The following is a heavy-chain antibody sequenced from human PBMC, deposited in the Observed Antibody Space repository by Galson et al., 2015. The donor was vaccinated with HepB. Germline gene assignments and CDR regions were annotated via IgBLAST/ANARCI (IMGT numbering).Heavy chain of an antibody. Sequence: SVKVSCKASGYTFTSYDINWVRQATGQGLEWMGWMNPNSGNTGYAQKFQGRVTMTRNTSISTAYMELSSLRSEDTAVYYCARETTGDEGAFDIWGQGTMVTVSS. D-gene: IGHD7-27*01. CDR3: ARETTGDEGAFDI. CDR2: MNPNSGNT. V-gene: IGHV1-8*01. J-gene: IGHJ3*02. CDR1: GYTFTSYD.